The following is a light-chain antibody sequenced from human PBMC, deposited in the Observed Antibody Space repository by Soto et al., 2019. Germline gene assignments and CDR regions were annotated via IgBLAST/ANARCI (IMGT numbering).Light chain of an antibody. J-gene: IGKJ1*01. V-gene: IGKV3-20*01. CDR2: GAS. Sequence: EIVLTQSPGTLSLSPGERATLSCRASQSVSSSTLAWYQQKPGQAPRLLIYGASSRATGIPDRFSASGSGTDFSRAISRLEPEYFAVYYCHQYTRSPPWTFGQGTKVEIK. CDR3: HQYTRSPPWT. CDR1: QSVSSST.